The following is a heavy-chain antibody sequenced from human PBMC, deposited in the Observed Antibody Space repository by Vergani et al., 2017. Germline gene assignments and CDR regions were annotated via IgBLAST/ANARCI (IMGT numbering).Heavy chain of an antibody. CDR2: IKSDGSIT. CDR1: GFSFSGYW. V-gene: IGHV3-74*01. J-gene: IGHJ2*01. Sequence: EVQLVESGGGLIHPGGSLRLSREGSGFSFSGYWMHWVRQSPEKGLVWVSRIKSDGSITNYADSVKGRFTISRDNAKNTLYLEMNSLRAEDTALYYCVKDIAASGNYWYFDLWGRGTLVTVSS. CDR3: VKDIAASGNYWYFDL. D-gene: IGHD6-13*01.